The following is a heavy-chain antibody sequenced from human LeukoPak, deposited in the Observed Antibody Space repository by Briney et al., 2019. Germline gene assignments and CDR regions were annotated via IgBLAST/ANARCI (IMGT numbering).Heavy chain of an antibody. CDR3: ARGREALVFDY. D-gene: IGHD6-6*01. J-gene: IGHJ4*02. CDR1: DGSITTYY. V-gene: IGHV4-4*07. CDR2: MYGSGTP. Sequence: PSETLSLTCSVSDGSITTYYWSWIRQPAGKGLEWIGRMYGSGTPNYSPSLNSRVTMSVDTSKRQISLRLSSVTAAATAVYYCARGREALVFDYWGQGTLVTVSS.